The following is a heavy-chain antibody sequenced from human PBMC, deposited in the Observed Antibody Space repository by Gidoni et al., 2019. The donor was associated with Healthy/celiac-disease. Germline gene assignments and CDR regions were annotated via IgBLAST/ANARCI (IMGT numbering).Heavy chain of an antibody. CDR1: GFTFSSYS. D-gene: IGHD6-13*01. J-gene: IGHJ4*02. CDR3: ARDRGLLAAEPFDY. V-gene: IGHV3-21*01. CDR2: IIISISYI. Sequence: EVQLVESGGCLVKPGGSLRLSCAASGFTFSSYSMNWVRQAPGKGLEWVSSIIISISYIYYADSVKGRCTISRENAKNSLYLKLNSLRAEDTAVYYCARDRGLLAAEPFDYWGQGTLVTVSS.